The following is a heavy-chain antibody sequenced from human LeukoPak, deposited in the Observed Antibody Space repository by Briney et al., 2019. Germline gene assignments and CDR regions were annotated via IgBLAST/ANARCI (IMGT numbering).Heavy chain of an antibody. Sequence: SETLSLTCAVSGGSISSSNWWSWVRQPPGKGLEWIGEMYHSGSTNYNPSLKSRVTISVDKSNNQFSLKLSSVTAADTAVYYCARDLLIFGVANDYWGQGTLVTVSS. CDR3: ARDLLIFGVANDY. D-gene: IGHD3-3*02. V-gene: IGHV4-4*02. CDR2: MYHSGST. J-gene: IGHJ4*02. CDR1: GGSISSSNW.